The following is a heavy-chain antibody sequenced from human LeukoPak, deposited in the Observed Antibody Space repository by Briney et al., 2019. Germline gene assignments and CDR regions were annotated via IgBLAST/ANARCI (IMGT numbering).Heavy chain of an antibody. CDR3: AREWELYFDY. J-gene: IGHJ4*02. D-gene: IGHD1-26*01. V-gene: IGHV3-48*01. Sequence: GGSLRLSCAVSGFTLSSYTMNWVRQAPGKGLEWVSYISSSSSTIYYADSVKGRFTISRDNAKNSLYLQMNSLRAEDTAVYYCAREWELYFDYWGQGTLVTVSS. CDR1: GFTLSSYT. CDR2: ISSSSSTI.